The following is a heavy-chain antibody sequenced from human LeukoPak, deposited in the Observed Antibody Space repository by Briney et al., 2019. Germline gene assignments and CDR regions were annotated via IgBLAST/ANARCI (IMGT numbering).Heavy chain of an antibody. CDR1: GFTFSNYS. CDR3: ARDNGYGSGSFDY. D-gene: IGHD3-10*01. Sequence: GGSLRLSCAASGFTFSNYSMSWVRQAPGKGLEWVSVIYSGGSTYYADSVKGRFTISRDNSKNTLYLQMNRLTAEDTAVYYCARDNGYGSGSFDYWGQGTLVTVSS. J-gene: IGHJ4*02. CDR2: IYSGGST. V-gene: IGHV3-66*01.